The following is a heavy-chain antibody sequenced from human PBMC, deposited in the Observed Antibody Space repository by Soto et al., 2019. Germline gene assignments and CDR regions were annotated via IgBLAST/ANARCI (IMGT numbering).Heavy chain of an antibody. J-gene: IGHJ4*02. Sequence: GGSLRLSCAASGFTFSSYGMHWVRQAPGKGLEWVAVIWYDGSNKYYADSVKGRFTISRDNSKNTLYLQMNSLRAEDTAVYYCARDNGGHYDILTGYDYWGQGTLVTVSS. CDR1: GFTFSSYG. CDR2: IWYDGSNK. V-gene: IGHV3-33*01. D-gene: IGHD3-9*01. CDR3: ARDNGGHYDILTGYDY.